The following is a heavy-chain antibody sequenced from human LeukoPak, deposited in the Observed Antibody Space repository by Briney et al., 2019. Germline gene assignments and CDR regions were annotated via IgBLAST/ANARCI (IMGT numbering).Heavy chain of an antibody. Sequence: GGSLRLSCAASGFLFDDYGMSWVRQSPGKGLICVARIGHDGSGAGYADSVKGRFTISRDNAKSTLYLQMNSLRAEDTAVYYCARYQQTGYESDYWGQGTLVTVSS. J-gene: IGHJ4*02. CDR1: GFLFDDYG. D-gene: IGHD5-12*01. V-gene: IGHV3-74*01. CDR3: ARYQQTGYESDY. CDR2: IGHDGSGA.